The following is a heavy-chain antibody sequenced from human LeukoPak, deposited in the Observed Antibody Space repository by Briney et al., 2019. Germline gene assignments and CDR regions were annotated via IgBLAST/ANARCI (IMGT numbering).Heavy chain of an antibody. J-gene: IGHJ3*01. Sequence: ASVKVSCKASGYTFTTYGISWVRQAPGQGLEWMGWISVYNGNTNYSKNSQGRVTLTTDTSTRTAYMELRSLRSDDTAVYYCARASAITGTSRTSDDAFDVWGQGTMVTVSS. CDR3: ARASAITGTSRTSDDAFDV. V-gene: IGHV1-18*01. D-gene: IGHD1-7*01. CDR2: ISVYNGNT. CDR1: GYTFTTYG.